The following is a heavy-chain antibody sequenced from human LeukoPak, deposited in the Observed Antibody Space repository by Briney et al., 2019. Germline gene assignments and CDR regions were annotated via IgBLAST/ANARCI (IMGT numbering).Heavy chain of an antibody. J-gene: IGHJ5*02. Sequence: GGSLRLSCAASGFTFSSYAMHWVRQAPGKGLEYVSAISSNGGSTYYANSVKGRFTISGDNSKNTLYLQMGSLRAEDMAVYYCARGQWELPTGSWFDPWGQGTLVTVSS. CDR2: ISSNGGST. V-gene: IGHV3-64*01. CDR3: ARGQWELPTGSWFDP. D-gene: IGHD1-26*01. CDR1: GFTFSSYA.